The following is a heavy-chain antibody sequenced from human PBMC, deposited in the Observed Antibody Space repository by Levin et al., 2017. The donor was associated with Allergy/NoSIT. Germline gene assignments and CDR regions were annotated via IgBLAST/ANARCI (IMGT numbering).Heavy chain of an antibody. D-gene: IGHD3-22*01. Sequence: GGSLRLSCAASGFTFSSYAMSWVRQAPGKGLEWVSAISGSGGSTYYADSVKGRFTISRDNSKNTLYLQMNSLRAEDTAVYYCAKVKGYSRYGVLPYFDYWGQGTLVTVSS. V-gene: IGHV3-23*01. CDR1: GFTFSSYA. CDR3: AKVKGYSRYGVLPYFDY. J-gene: IGHJ4*02. CDR2: ISGSGGST.